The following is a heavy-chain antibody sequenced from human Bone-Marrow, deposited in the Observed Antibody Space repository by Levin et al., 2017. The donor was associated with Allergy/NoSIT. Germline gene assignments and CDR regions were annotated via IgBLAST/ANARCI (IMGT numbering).Heavy chain of an antibody. D-gene: IGHD3-10*01. J-gene: IGHJ3*02. CDR3: ARIRDGSGTFDI. CDR1: GFSLTTSGMC. V-gene: IGHV2-70*11. CDR2: IDWDDDK. Sequence: SGPTLVKPTQTLTLTCSFTGFSLTTSGMCVSWIRQPPGKALEWLARIDWDDDKYYNPSLKTRLTISKDTSKNQVALIMTNMDPVDTATYYCARIRDGSGTFDIWSQGRMVTVSS.